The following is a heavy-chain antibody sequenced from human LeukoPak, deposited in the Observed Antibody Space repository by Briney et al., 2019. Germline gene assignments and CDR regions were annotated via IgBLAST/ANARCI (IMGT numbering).Heavy chain of an antibody. D-gene: IGHD6-19*01. CDR2: ISSSGGST. CDR3: AKRIAVAGRAYYFDY. Sequence: PGGSLRLSCAASGFTFSTYAMHWVRQAPGKGLEYVSAISSSGGSTFYANSVKGRFTISRDNSKNTLYLQMNSLRAEDTAVYYCAKRIAVAGRAYYFDYWGQGTLVTVSS. CDR1: GFTFSTYA. J-gene: IGHJ4*02. V-gene: IGHV3-64*01.